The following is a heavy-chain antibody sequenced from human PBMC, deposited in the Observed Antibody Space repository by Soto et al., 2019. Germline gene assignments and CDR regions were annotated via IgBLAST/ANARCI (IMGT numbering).Heavy chain of an antibody. CDR1: GYTFTGYY. Sequence: GASVKVSCKASGYTFTGYYIHWVRQAPGQGLEWMGWINPNSGGTKYGQKFQGRVTMARDTSISTVYMELSRLTSGDTAAYYCARTYYYDSSGYPGQNAEYFQHWGQGTLVTV. V-gene: IGHV1-2*02. CDR3: ARTYYYDSSGYPGQNAEYFQH. J-gene: IGHJ1*01. D-gene: IGHD3-22*01. CDR2: INPNSGGT.